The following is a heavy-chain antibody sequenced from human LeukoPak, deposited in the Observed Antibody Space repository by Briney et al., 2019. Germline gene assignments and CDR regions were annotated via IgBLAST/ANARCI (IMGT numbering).Heavy chain of an antibody. Sequence: GGSLRLSCAASGFTFSSYAMSWVRQAPGKGLEWVSAISGSGGSTYYADSVKGRFTISRDNSKNTLYLRMNSLRAEDTAVYYCAKVEGPYYDILTGYYPARVDDYWGQGTLVTVSS. J-gene: IGHJ4*02. CDR3: AKVEGPYYDILTGYYPARVDDY. CDR2: ISGSGGST. V-gene: IGHV3-23*01. CDR1: GFTFSSYA. D-gene: IGHD3-9*01.